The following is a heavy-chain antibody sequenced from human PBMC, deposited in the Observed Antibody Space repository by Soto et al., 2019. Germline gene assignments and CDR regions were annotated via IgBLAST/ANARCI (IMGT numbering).Heavy chain of an antibody. CDR2: LSVGNGDT. V-gene: IGHV1-3*01. D-gene: IGHD2-21*01. Sequence: APVEVASKGTCHTRRDCSIHWVRQALGQRAEWVGWLSVGNGDTKYSQKFQGRVTITRDTSARTASMELSNLRSEDTVVYYCATSEGDCGGGSCYNYFYYYGMDVCGQWTTVSGS. J-gene: IGHJ6*02. CDR1: CHTRRDCS. CDR3: ATSEGDCGGGSCYNYFYYYGMDV.